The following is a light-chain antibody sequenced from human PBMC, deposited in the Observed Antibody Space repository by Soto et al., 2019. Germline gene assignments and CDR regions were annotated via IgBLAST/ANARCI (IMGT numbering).Light chain of an antibody. V-gene: IGLV2-8*01. Sequence: PGQSVTISCTGTSSDVGGYNYVSWYQQHPGKAPKLMIYEVSKRPSGVPDRFSGSKSGNTASLTVSGLQAEDEADYYCSSYAGSNNFVVFGGGTQLTVL. CDR1: SSDVGGYNY. CDR2: EVS. CDR3: SSYAGSNNFVV. J-gene: IGLJ2*01.